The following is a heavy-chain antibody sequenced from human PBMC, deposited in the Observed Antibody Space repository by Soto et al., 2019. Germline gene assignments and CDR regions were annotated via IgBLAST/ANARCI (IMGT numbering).Heavy chain of an antibody. CDR1: GYTFTGYY. V-gene: IGHV1-2*02. J-gene: IGHJ6*02. CDR2: INPNSGGT. Sequence: ASVKVSCKASGYTFTGYYMHWVRQAPGQGLEWMGWINPNSGGTNYAQKFQGRVTMTRDTSISTAYMELSRLRSDDTAVYYCARDVAPAHGIPDSLPLADRGDGMDLWGQGTTVTVSS. D-gene: IGHD2-8*01. CDR3: ARDVAPAHGIPDSLPLADRGDGMDL.